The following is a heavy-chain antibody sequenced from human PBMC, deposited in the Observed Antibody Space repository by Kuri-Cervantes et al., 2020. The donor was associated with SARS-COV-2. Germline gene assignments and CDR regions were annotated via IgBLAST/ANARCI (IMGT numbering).Heavy chain of an antibody. Sequence: GESLKISCAASGFTFDDYAMHWVRQAPGKGLEWVSLISGDGGSTYYADSVKGRFTISRDNAKNSMYLQMNSLRAEDTAVYYCFSDFASVNYYYMDVWGKGTTVTVSS. CDR1: GFTFDDYA. CDR2: ISGDGGST. J-gene: IGHJ6*03. D-gene: IGHD3-10*01. CDR3: FSDFASVNYYYMDV. V-gene: IGHV3-43*02.